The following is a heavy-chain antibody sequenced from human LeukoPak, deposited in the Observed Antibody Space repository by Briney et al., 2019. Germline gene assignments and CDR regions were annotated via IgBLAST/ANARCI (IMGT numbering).Heavy chain of an antibody. V-gene: IGHV3-66*01. D-gene: IGHD3-10*01. Sequence: TGGSLRLSCAVSGFTVRTNYMSWVRQPPGKGLEWVSVNYSGGSTDYADSVKGRSSISRDNSKNTLYLQMNNLRAEDTAVYYCASDRFGEPMNCWGQVTLVTVAS. CDR2: NYSGGST. CDR1: GFTVRTNY. CDR3: ASDRFGEPMNC. J-gene: IGHJ4*02.